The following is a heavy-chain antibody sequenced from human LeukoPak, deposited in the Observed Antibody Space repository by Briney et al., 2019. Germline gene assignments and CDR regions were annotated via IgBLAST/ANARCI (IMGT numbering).Heavy chain of an antibody. D-gene: IGHD3-3*01. Sequence: GGSLRLFCAASGFTFSSYAMHWVRQAPGKGLEWVAFIRYDGSNKYYADSVKGRFTISRDNSKNTLYLQMNSLRAEDTAVYYCAKDGYDFWSGYGYYFDYWGQGTLVTVSS. CDR3: AKDGYDFWSGYGYYFDY. J-gene: IGHJ4*02. V-gene: IGHV3-30*02. CDR1: GFTFSSYA. CDR2: IRYDGSNK.